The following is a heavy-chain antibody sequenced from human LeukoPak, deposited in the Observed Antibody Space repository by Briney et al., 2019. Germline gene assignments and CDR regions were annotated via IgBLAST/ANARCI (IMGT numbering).Heavy chain of an antibody. D-gene: IGHD3-22*01. CDR3: ARGVSYYDSSGYKH. CDR1: GGSISSYY. CDR2: IYYSGST. Sequence: SETVSLTCTVSGGSISSYYWSWIRQPPGKGLEWIGYIYYSGSTNYNPSLKSRVTISVDTSKNQFSLKLSSVTAADTAVYYCARGVSYYDSSGYKHWGQGTLVTVSS. J-gene: IGHJ1*01. V-gene: IGHV4-59*01.